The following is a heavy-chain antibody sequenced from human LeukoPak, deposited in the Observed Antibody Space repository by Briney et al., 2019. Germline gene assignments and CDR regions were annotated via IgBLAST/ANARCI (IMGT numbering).Heavy chain of an antibody. V-gene: IGHV4-31*03. CDR3: ARGPSELERRGGFDY. CDR1: GGSIRSSGDF. D-gene: IGHD1-1*01. CDR2: ISNSGTT. J-gene: IGHJ4*02. Sequence: SQTLSLTCTVSGGSIRSSGDFWNWIRQHPGKGLEWIGYISNSGTTYYNPSLKSRVTMSVDTSENQFSLKLSSATAADTAVYYCARGPSELERRGGFDYWGQGTLVTVSS.